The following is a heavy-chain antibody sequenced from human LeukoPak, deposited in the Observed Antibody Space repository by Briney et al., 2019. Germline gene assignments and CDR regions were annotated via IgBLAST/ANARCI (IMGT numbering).Heavy chain of an antibody. Sequence: GGSLRLSCAASGFTFSIYWMHWVRQAPGKGLEWVSLINSDGSRTDYADSVKGRFTISRDNAKNTLYLQMNSLRAEDTAVYYCARDWLHDAFDIWGQGTMVTVSS. J-gene: IGHJ3*02. CDR2: INSDGSRT. V-gene: IGHV3-74*01. CDR3: ARDWLHDAFDI. D-gene: IGHD3-9*01. CDR1: GFTFSIYW.